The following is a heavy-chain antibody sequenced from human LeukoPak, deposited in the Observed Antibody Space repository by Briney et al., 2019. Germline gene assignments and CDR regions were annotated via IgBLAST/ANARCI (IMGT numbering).Heavy chain of an antibody. CDR3: ARSNQADDY. Sequence: GGSLRLSCAASGFTFSNSAMSWVRQAPGKGLEWVSIISGSGDNTYYTDSVKGRFTISRDNSRNTLYLQMNSLRAEDTGVYYCARSNQADDYWGQGTLVTVSS. CDR1: GFTFSNSA. CDR2: ISGSGDNT. J-gene: IGHJ4*02. V-gene: IGHV3-23*01. D-gene: IGHD1-14*01.